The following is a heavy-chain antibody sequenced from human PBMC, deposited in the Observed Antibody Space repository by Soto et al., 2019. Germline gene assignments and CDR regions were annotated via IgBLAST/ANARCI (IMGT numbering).Heavy chain of an antibody. V-gene: IGHV4-34*01. CDR2: INHSGST. Sequence: PSETLSLTCAVYGGSFSGYYWSWIRQPPGKGLEWIGEINHSGSTNYNPSLKSRVTISVDTSKNQFSLKLSSVTAADTAVYYCARGRRGYYDYVWGSYRLDYWGQGTLVTVSS. D-gene: IGHD3-16*02. J-gene: IGHJ4*02. CDR3: ARGRRGYYDYVWGSYRLDY. CDR1: GGSFSGYY.